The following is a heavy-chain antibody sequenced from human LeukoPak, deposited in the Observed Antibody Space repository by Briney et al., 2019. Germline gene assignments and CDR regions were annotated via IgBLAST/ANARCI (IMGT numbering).Heavy chain of an antibody. CDR3: ARVLRFLREGAVDP. CDR2: INPNSGNT. V-gene: IGHV1-8*01. CDR1: GYTFTSYD. D-gene: IGHD3-3*01. J-gene: IGHJ5*02. Sequence: ASVKVSCKASGYTFTSYDINWVRQATGQGLEWMGWINPNSGNTGYAQKFQGGVTMTRNTSISTAYMELSSLRSEDTAVYYCARVLRFLREGAVDPWGQGTLVTVSS.